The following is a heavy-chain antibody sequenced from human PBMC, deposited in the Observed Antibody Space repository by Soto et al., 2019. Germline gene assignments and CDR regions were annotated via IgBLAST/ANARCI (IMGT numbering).Heavy chain of an antibody. J-gene: IGHJ5*01. CDR2: ISAYNGNT. CDR3: ARIALHCISTSCSRIFRFDS. V-gene: IGHV1-18*01. D-gene: IGHD2-2*01. CDR1: GYTFTSYG. Sequence: ASVKVSCKASGYTFTSYGISWVRQAPGQGLEWMGWISAYNGNTNYAQKLQGRVTMTTDTSTSTAYMELRSLRSDDTAVYYCARIALHCISTSCSRIFRFDSWGQGTLVTVYS.